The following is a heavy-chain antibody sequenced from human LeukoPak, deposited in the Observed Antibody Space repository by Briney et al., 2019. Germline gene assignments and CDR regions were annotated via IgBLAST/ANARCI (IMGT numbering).Heavy chain of an antibody. J-gene: IGHJ4*02. CDR1: GFTVSSNY. V-gene: IGHV3-53*01. Sequence: GGSLRLSCAASGFTVSSNYMSWVRQAPGKGLEWVSVIYSGGSTYYADSVKGRFTISRDNSKNTLYLQMNSLRAEDTAVYYCARGFKHSSSWYYFDYWGQGTLVTVSS. CDR2: IYSGGST. CDR3: ARGFKHSSSWYYFDY. D-gene: IGHD6-13*01.